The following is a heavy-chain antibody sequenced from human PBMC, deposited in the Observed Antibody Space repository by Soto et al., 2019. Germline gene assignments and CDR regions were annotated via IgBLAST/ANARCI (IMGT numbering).Heavy chain of an antibody. CDR1: GFTFSSYS. Sequence: GGSLRLSCAASGFTFSSYSMNWVRQAPGKGLEWVSSISSSSSYIYYADSVKGRFTISRDNAKNSLYLQMNSLRAKDTAVYYCARDLNLGELSFTDYWGQGTLVTVSS. CDR2: ISSSSSYI. D-gene: IGHD3-16*02. CDR3: ARDLNLGELSFTDY. J-gene: IGHJ4*02. V-gene: IGHV3-21*01.